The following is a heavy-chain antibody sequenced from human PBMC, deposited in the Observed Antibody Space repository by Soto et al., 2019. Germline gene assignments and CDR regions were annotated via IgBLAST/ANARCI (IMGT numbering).Heavy chain of an antibody. Sequence: GGSLRLSCAASGFTFSSYSMNWVRQAPGKGLEWVSSISGSGNYTHYADFLRGRFTISRDNAKTSLYPQMNSLRAEDTAVYYCARAGINNYNEYYFDSWGQGTVVTVSS. D-gene: IGHD4-4*01. CDR1: GFTFSSYS. J-gene: IGHJ4*02. V-gene: IGHV3-21*01. CDR3: ARAGINNYNEYYFDS. CDR2: ISGSGNYT.